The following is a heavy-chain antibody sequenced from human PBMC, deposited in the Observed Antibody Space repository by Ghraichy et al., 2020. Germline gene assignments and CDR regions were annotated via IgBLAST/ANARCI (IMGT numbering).Heavy chain of an antibody. CDR2: ITSSSSFI. CDR1: GFTFSSYS. D-gene: IGHD4-23*01. V-gene: IGHV3-48*02. CDR3: ARGSTVVRFYYYDGMDV. Sequence: GESLNISCAASGFTFSSYSMNWVRQAPGKGLEWVAYITSSSSFISYADSVKGRFTISRDNAKNSLDLQMNSLTDEDTAVYYCARGSTVVRFYYYDGMDVWGQGTTVTVSS. J-gene: IGHJ6*02.